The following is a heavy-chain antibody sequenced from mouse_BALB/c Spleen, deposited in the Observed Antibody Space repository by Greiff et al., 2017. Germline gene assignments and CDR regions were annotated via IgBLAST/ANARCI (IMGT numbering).Heavy chain of an antibody. V-gene: IGHV5-12-2*01. CDR2: ISNGGGST. CDR1: GFTFSSYT. J-gene: IGHJ3*01. Sequence: EVQRVESGGGLVQPGGSLKLSCAASGFTFSSYTMSWVRQTPEKRLEWVAYISNGGGSTYYPDTVKGRFTISRDNAKNTLYLQMSSLKSEDTAMYYCASQSLGFAYWGQGTLVTVSA. CDR3: ASQSLGFAY.